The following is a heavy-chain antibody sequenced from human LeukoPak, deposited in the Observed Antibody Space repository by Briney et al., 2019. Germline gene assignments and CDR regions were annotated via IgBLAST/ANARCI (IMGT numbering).Heavy chain of an antibody. CDR3: ARGVYIAAAQYGY. CDR2: ISDIGSI. CDR1: GGSISSYY. D-gene: IGHD6-13*01. V-gene: IGHV4-59*08. J-gene: IGHJ4*02. Sequence: SETLSLTCTVSGGSISSYYWSWIRQPPGKGLEWIAYISDIGSINYNPSLKSRGTISLDTSKNPFSLQLSSVTAADTAVYYCARGVYIAAAQYGYWGQGTLVTVSS.